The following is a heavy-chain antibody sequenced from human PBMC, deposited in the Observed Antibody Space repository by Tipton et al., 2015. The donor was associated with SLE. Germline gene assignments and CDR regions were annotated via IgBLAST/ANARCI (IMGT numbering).Heavy chain of an antibody. CDR3: AKGLAAADPGHFDY. Sequence: YLRLSCAASGFTFSSYEMNWVRQAPGKGLEWVSLISWDGGSTYYADSVKGRFTISRDNSKNSLYLQMNSLRAEDTALYYCAKGLAAADPGHFDYWGQGTLVTVSS. V-gene: IGHV3-43D*03. J-gene: IGHJ4*02. CDR1: GFTFSSYE. D-gene: IGHD6-13*01. CDR2: ISWDGGST.